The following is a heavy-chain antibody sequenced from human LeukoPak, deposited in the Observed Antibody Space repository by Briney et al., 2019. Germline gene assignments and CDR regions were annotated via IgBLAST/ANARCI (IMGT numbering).Heavy chain of an antibody. D-gene: IGHD6-19*01. CDR3: ARYEGSVKQWLVFEPLDY. CDR2: ISYDGSNK. CDR1: GFTFSNYA. J-gene: IGHJ4*02. Sequence: GGSLRLSCAASGFTFSNYAMSWVRQAPGKGLEWVAVISYDGSNKYYADSVKGRFTISRDNSKNTLYLQMNSLRAEDTAVYYCARYEGSVKQWLVFEPLDYWGQGTLVTVSS. V-gene: IGHV3-30*04.